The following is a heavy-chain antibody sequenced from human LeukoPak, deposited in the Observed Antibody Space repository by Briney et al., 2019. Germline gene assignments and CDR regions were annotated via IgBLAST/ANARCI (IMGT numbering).Heavy chain of an antibody. CDR1: GYTFTGYY. D-gene: IGHD1-26*01. Sequence: ASVKVSCKTSGYTFTGYYMHWVRQAPGQGLEWMGWINPNSGDINYAQNFQGRVTMTRDTSISTAYMELSRLTPDDTAVYYCTRARQRATGSYSSLDYWGQGTLVTVSS. V-gene: IGHV1-2*02. J-gene: IGHJ4*02. CDR3: TRARQRATGSYSSLDY. CDR2: INPNSGDI.